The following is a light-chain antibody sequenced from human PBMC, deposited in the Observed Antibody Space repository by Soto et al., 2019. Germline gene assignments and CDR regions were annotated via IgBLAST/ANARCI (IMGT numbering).Light chain of an antibody. J-gene: IGKJ5*01. CDR2: GAS. CDR1: QSISDT. V-gene: IGKV3-15*01. Sequence: EIVMTQSPATLSVSPGGRATLSCRPSQSISDTLAWYQQKPGQAPRLLIYGASKRATGFPARFSGSGSGTEFTLTISSLQSEDFAVYYCQQYNNWPPITFGQGTRLEIK. CDR3: QQYNNWPPIT.